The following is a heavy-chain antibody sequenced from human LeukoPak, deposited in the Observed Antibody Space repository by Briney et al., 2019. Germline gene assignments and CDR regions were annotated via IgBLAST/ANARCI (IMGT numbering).Heavy chain of an antibody. D-gene: IGHD3-22*01. CDR3: PKRPDRSYYDRTGYYYFDY. CDR2: IGGLGGST. V-gene: IGHV3-23*01. CDR1: GVTFSSYS. J-gene: IGHJ4*02. Sequence: GGSLRLSCAASGVTFSSYSMSWVRQAPGKGLEWVSSIGGLGGSTYYAVSVNGRFTISRDNSKNTLYLQMNRLRAEDTAVYYCPKRPDRSYYDRTGYYYFDYWGQGTLVTVSS.